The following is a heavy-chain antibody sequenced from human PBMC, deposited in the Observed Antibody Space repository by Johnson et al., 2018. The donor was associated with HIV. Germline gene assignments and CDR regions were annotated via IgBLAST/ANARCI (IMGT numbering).Heavy chain of an antibody. V-gene: IGHV3-23*04. Sequence: VQLVESGGGLVQPGGSLRLSCAASGFTFSTYGTSWVRQAPGKGLEWVSGFSGSGGSTYYADSVRGRFTIPRDNSKNTLYLQRNSLRAEDTAVYYCASLSGRYCSGGSCPLGAFDIWGQGTMVTVSS. J-gene: IGHJ3*02. D-gene: IGHD2-15*01. CDR3: ASLSGRYCSGGSCPLGAFDI. CDR1: GFTFSTYG. CDR2: FSGSGGST.